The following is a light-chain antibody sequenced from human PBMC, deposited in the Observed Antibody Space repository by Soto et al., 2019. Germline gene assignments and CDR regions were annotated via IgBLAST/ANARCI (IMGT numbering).Light chain of an antibody. CDR3: QSYDSSWGV. CDR1: SSNIGAGYD. CDR2: GNS. Sequence: QSALTQPPSVSGAPGQRVTISCTGSSSNIGAGYDVHWYQQLPGTAPKLLIYGNSNRPSGVPDRFSGSKSGTSASLAITGLQAEDEADYYCQSYDSSWGVFGGGTKLTVL. J-gene: IGLJ2*01. V-gene: IGLV1-40*01.